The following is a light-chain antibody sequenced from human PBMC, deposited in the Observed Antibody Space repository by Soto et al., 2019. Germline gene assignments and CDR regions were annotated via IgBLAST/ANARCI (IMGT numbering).Light chain of an antibody. J-gene: IGKJ4*01. V-gene: IGKV3-20*01. Sequence: EIVLMQSPGTLSLSPGERATISCRASQSVSSSYLAWYQHKPGQAPRLLIYGASTRAPGIPDRFSGSGSGTDFTLTISTLEPEDSAVYYCQQYGSSPLAFGGGTKVEIK. CDR3: QQYGSSPLA. CDR2: GAS. CDR1: QSVSSSY.